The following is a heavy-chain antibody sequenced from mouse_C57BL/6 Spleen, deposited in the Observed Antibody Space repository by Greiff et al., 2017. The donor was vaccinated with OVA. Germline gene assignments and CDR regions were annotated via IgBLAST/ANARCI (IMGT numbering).Heavy chain of an antibody. D-gene: IGHD1-1*01. V-gene: IGHV1-80*01. CDR2: IYPGDGDT. Sequence: QVQLKQSGAELVKPGASVKISCKASGYAFSSYWMNWVKQRPGKGLEWIGQIYPGDGDTNYNGKFKGKATLTADKSSSTAYMQLSSLTSEDSAVYFCARSYYGSSLSGMGYAMDYWGQGTSVTVSS. CDR3: ARSYYGSSLSGMGYAMDY. J-gene: IGHJ4*01. CDR1: GYAFSSYW.